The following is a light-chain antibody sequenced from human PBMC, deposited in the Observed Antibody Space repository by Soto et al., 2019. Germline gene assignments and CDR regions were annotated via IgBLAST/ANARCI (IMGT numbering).Light chain of an antibody. J-gene: IGKJ1*01. CDR3: QQYGSSTRT. V-gene: IGKV3-20*01. CDR1: RGVSANY. Sequence: ENLFTQSPGTLSLSPGEGATLSCRASRGVSANYLAWYQQKPGQAPPLFIYGASIREAGIPDRFSGSGSGTEFTLTIRRLEPDDFEVYDCQQYGSSTRTFGQGTKVDIK. CDR2: GAS.